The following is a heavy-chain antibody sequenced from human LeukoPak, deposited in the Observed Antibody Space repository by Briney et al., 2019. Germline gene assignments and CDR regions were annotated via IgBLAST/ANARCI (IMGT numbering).Heavy chain of an antibody. D-gene: IGHD6-6*01. V-gene: IGHV3-21*01. CDR2: ISSSSSYI. J-gene: IGHJ4*02. CDR1: GFTFSSYS. CDR3: ARSMYSSWYCFDY. Sequence: GGSLRLSYAASGFTFSSYSMNWVRQAPGKGLEWVSSISSSSSYIYYADSVKGRFTISRDNAKNSLYLQMNSLRAEDTAVYYCARSMYSSWYCFDYWGQGTLVTVSS.